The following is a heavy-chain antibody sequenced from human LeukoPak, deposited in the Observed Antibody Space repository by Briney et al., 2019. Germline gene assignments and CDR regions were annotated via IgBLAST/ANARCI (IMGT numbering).Heavy chain of an antibody. CDR2: ISGGGTST. Sequence: GGSLRLSCAASGLTFGNYAMSWVRQAPGKGLEWVSVISGGGTSTYYGDSVKGRFTISRDNPKNTLYLQMNSLRAEDTAVYYCAKDTYYYGSGSYNNGMDVWGQGTTVTVSS. CDR3: AKDTYYYGSGSYNNGMDV. D-gene: IGHD3-10*01. V-gene: IGHV3-23*01. J-gene: IGHJ6*02. CDR1: GLTFGNYA.